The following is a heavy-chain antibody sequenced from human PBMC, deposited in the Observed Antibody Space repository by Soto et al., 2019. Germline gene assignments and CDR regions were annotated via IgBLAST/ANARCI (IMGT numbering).Heavy chain of an antibody. V-gene: IGHV3-23*01. CDR2: TSDTGST. CDR3: AKADCSSASCYTIDY. Sequence: GGSLRLSCSASGITFSNYAMSWVRQAPGMGVEWVSTTSDTGSTSYAGSVEGRFTVSRDNSKNTLYLQMNCLRAEDTALYSCAKADCSSASCYTIDYCGQVPLGTVSS. CDR1: GITFSNYA. J-gene: IGHJ4*02. D-gene: IGHD2-2*02.